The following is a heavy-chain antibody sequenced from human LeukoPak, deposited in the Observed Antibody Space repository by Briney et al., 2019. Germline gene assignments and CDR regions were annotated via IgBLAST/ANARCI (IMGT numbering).Heavy chain of an antibody. CDR1: GGSISSYY. V-gene: IGHV4-59*08. Sequence: SETLSLTCTVSGGSISSYYWSWIRQPPGKGLEWIGYIYYSGSTNYNPSLKSRVTISVDTSKNQFSLKLSSVTAADTAVYYCARRGSGYSFDYWGQGILVTVSS. D-gene: IGHD5-12*01. CDR3: ARRGSGYSFDY. J-gene: IGHJ4*02. CDR2: IYYSGST.